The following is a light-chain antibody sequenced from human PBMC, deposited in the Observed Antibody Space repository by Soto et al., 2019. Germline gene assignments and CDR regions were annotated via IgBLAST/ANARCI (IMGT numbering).Light chain of an antibody. CDR1: PSDVGSYKV. Sequence: QSVLTQPASVSGSPGQSITISCTGTPSDVGSYKVVSWYKQQPGKVPKLMIYEGTQRPSGVSDRFSAYKSGNTASLTISGRQAEDEADYYCSSFVGSSTVFGGGTKVTVL. V-gene: IGLV2-23*01. CDR3: SSFVGSSTV. CDR2: EGT. J-gene: IGLJ2*01.